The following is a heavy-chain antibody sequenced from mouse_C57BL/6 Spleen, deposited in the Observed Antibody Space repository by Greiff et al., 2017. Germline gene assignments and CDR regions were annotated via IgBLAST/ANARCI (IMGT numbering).Heavy chain of an antibody. CDR1: GYAFSSSW. CDR3: ARVGLRRGDWYFDV. CDR2: IYPGDGDT. D-gene: IGHD2-2*01. V-gene: IGHV1-82*01. J-gene: IGHJ1*03. Sequence: VKLVESGPELVKPGASVKISCKASGYAFSSSWMNWVKQRPGKGLEWIGRIYPGDGDTNYNGKFKGKATLTADKSSSTAYMQLSSLTSDDSAVYFCARVGLRRGDWYFDVWGTGTTVTVSS.